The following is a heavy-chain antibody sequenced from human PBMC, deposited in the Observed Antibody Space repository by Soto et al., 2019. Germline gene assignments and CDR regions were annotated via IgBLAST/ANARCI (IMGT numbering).Heavy chain of an antibody. CDR3: ARAYYDRSGYAVDP. J-gene: IGHJ5*02. V-gene: IGHV4-4*09. CDR1: GGSISNDY. CDR2: IYKGGSI. Sequence: QVHLQESGPGLVKPSETLSLTCRVSGGSISNDYWTWIRQPPGKGLEWIGYIYKGGSINYNPSLKSRVTISVDTSNNQFSLKLSSVTAADTAVYYCARAYYDRSGYAVDPWGQGTLVTVSS. D-gene: IGHD3-22*01.